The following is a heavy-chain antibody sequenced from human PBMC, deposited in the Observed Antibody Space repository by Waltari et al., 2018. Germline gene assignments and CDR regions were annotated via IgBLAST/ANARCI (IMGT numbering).Heavy chain of an antibody. CDR2: FCSSSSPI. D-gene: IGHD5-18*01. Sequence: EVQLVESGGGLVQPGGSLRLSCAASGFTFSSYSMNWVRQAPGKGLEWVSYFCSSSSPIYSADSVKGRFTISRDNAKNSLYLQMNSLRAEDTAVYYCARDRGGYSYGPADYWGQGTLVTVSS. CDR1: GFTFSSYS. CDR3: ARDRGGYSYGPADY. V-gene: IGHV3-48*04. J-gene: IGHJ4*02.